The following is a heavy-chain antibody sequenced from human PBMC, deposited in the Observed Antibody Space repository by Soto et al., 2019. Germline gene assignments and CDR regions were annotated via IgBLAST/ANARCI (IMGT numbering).Heavy chain of an antibody. D-gene: IGHD3-10*01. J-gene: IGHJ5*02. V-gene: IGHV1-18*01. CDR1: GYTFTTYG. CDR3: ARDYYGSGRLNAHNWFDP. Sequence: GASVKVSCKASGYTFTTYGISWVRQAPGQGLEWMGWISAYNGNTNYAQKVQGRVTMTTDTSTSTAYMELRSLRSGDTAVYYCARDYYGSGRLNAHNWFDPWGQGTLVTVS. CDR2: ISAYNGNT.